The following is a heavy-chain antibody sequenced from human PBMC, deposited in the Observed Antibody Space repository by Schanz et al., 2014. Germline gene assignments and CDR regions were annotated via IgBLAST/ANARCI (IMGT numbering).Heavy chain of an antibody. CDR3: GRDYSGGALDY. CDR2: ISHDGSIQ. J-gene: IGHJ4*02. D-gene: IGHD6-19*01. V-gene: IGHV3-30*04. Sequence: QVQLVESGGGVVQPGRSLRLSCAASGFTFSNFAMHWVRQAPGKGLEWVIIISHDGSIQYGADSVKGRFTLSRDNSKHTMDLQMNSLRPEDTAVYYCGRDYSGGALDYWGQGTLVTVSS. CDR1: GFTFSNFA.